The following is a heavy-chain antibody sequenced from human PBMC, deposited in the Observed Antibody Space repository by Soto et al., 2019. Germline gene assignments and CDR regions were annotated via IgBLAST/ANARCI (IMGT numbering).Heavy chain of an antibody. J-gene: IGHJ6*02. CDR3: ARDWGYYYYYGMAV. D-gene: IGHD3-16*01. CDR1: GFTFSSYS. V-gene: IGHV3-48*01. CDR2: ISSSSSTI. Sequence: EVQLVESGGGLVQPGGSLRLSCAASGFTFSSYSMNWVRQAPGKGLEWVSYISSSSSTIYYADSVKGRFTISRDNAKNSLYLQMNSLRAEDTAVYYCARDWGYYYYYGMAVWGQGTTVTVSS.